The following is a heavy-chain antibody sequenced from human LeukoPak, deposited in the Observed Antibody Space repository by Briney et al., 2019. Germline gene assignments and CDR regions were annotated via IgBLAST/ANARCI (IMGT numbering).Heavy chain of an antibody. D-gene: IGHD1-26*01. CDR2: IKQDGNEK. CDR1: GFTFSNYW. Sequence: GGSLRLSCAASGFTFSNYWMSWVRQAPGKGPEWVANIKQDGNEKYYVDSVKGRFTISRDNTRNSLYLQMNSLSAEDTAVYYCARDKVEGPTICDYWGQGTLVTVSS. CDR3: ARDKVEGPTICDY. J-gene: IGHJ4*02. V-gene: IGHV3-7*01.